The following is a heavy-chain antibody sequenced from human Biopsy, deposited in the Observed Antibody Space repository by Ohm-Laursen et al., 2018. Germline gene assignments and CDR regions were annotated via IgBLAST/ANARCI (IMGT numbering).Heavy chain of an antibody. D-gene: IGHD3-3*01. V-gene: IGHV4-59*01. CDR1: GDSISIYY. Sequence: SETLSLTCNVSGDSISIYYWSWIRQPPGQGLEWIGNFYYSGSTNYNPSLKSRITMSLDRSKSQVSLRMNSVTAADTAVHYCARARIKTSGVLIPETYYFDSWGQGTLVTVSS. CDR3: ARARIKTSGVLIPETYYFDS. CDR2: FYYSGST. J-gene: IGHJ4*02.